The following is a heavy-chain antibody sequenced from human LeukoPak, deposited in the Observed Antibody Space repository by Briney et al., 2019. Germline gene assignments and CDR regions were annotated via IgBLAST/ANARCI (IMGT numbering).Heavy chain of an antibody. D-gene: IGHD3-10*01. J-gene: IGHJ3*02. Sequence: SEILSLTCTVSGYSISSGYYWGWIRQPPGKGLEWIGSIYHSGSTYYNPSLKSRVTISVDTSKNQFSLKLSSVTAADTAVYYCARVYYGSGSAGAFDIWGQGTMVTVSS. V-gene: IGHV4-38-2*02. CDR3: ARVYYGSGSAGAFDI. CDR2: IYHSGST. CDR1: GYSISSGYY.